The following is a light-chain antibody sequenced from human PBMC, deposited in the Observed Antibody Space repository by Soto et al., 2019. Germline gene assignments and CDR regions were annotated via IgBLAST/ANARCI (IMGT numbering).Light chain of an antibody. Sequence: QSVLTQPASVSGSPGQSITISCTGTSSDVGDYKYVSWYQQYPGKAPKLMIYEVSNRPSGVSNRFSGSKSGNTASLTISGLQAEDEADYYCSSYTSSSSPYVFGTGTKVTVL. J-gene: IGLJ1*01. CDR2: EVS. V-gene: IGLV2-14*01. CDR3: SSYTSSSSPYV. CDR1: SSDVGDYKY.